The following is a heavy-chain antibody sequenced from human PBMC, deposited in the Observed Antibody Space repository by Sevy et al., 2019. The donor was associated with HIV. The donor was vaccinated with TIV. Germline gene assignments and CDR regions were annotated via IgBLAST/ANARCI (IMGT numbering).Heavy chain of an antibody. D-gene: IGHD3-22*01. CDR1: GFTFSNAW. V-gene: IGHV3-15*01. CDR3: TTAAPDYYDSSGYYYVFDY. J-gene: IGHJ4*02. Sequence: GGSLRLSCAASGFTFSNAWMSWVRQAPGKGLEWVGRIKSKTDGGTTEYAAPVKGRFTISRDDSKNTLYLQMNSLKTEDTAVYYCTTAAPDYYDSSGYYYVFDYWGQGTLVTVSS. CDR2: IKSKTDGGTT.